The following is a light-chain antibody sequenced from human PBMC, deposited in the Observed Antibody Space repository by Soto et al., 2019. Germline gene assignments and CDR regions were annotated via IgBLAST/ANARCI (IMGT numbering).Light chain of an antibody. CDR1: QSVSSSY. J-gene: IGKJ1*01. CDR2: GAS. CDR3: QQYGSSPWT. Sequence: EIVLTQSPGTLSLSPGERATLSCRASQSVSSSYLAWYQQKPGQAPRLLIYGASSRATGIPDRLSGSGSGTVFTLTISRLEPEDFAVYYCQQYGSSPWTFGQGTKVDIK. V-gene: IGKV3-20*01.